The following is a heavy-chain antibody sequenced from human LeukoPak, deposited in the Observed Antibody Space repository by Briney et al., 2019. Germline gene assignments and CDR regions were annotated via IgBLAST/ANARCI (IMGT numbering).Heavy chain of an antibody. D-gene: IGHD2-8*01. CDR3: AKDRCSNGVGCYYYYMDV. V-gene: IGHV3-30*04. J-gene: IGHJ6*03. Sequence: GGSLRLSCAASGFTFSSYAMHWVRQAPGKGLEWVAYIQYDGSNEQYADSVKGRFSISRDSSKNILYLQMNSLRAEDTAVYYCAKDRCSNGVGCYYYYMDVWGKGTTVTISS. CDR2: IQYDGSNE. CDR1: GFTFSSYA.